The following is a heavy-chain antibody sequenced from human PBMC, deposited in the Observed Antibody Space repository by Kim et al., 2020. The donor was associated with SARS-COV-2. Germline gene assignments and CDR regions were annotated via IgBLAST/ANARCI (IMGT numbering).Heavy chain of an antibody. D-gene: IGHD2-15*01. Sequence: GGSLRLSCAASGFTFSSYGMHWVRQAPGKGLEWVAVIWYDGSNKYYADSVKGRFTISRDNSKNTLYLQMNSLRAEDTAVYYCAREGRAVVVVAAIMDVWGQGTTVTVSS. CDR3: AREGRAVVVVAAIMDV. V-gene: IGHV3-33*01. J-gene: IGHJ6*02. CDR1: GFTFSSYG. CDR2: IWYDGSNK.